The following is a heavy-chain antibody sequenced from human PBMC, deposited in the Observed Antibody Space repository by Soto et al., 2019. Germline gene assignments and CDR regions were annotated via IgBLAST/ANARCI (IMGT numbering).Heavy chain of an antibody. D-gene: IGHD3-10*01. CDR1: GYTFTSYY. Sequence: ASVKVSCKASGYTFTSYYMHWVRQAPGQGLEWMGIINPSGGSTSYAQKFQGRVTMTRDTSTSTVYMELSSLRSEDTAVYYCARAEGLTMVRGVIIIHGAFDIWGQGTMVTVSS. CDR3: ARAEGLTMVRGVIIIHGAFDI. CDR2: INPSGGST. J-gene: IGHJ3*02. V-gene: IGHV1-46*01.